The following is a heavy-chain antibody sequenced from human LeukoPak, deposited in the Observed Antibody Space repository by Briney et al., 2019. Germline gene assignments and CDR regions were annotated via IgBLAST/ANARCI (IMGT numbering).Heavy chain of an antibody. V-gene: IGHV4-59*01. CDR2: IYYSGST. CDR3: ARGRGWLQSTPFDY. CDR1: GGSISSYY. D-gene: IGHD5-24*01. Sequence: SETLSLTRTASGGSISSYYWSWIRQPPGKGLEWIGYIYYSGSTSYNPSLKSRVTISVDTSKNQFSLKLSSVTAADTAVYYCARGRGWLQSTPFDYWGQGTLVTVSS. J-gene: IGHJ4*02.